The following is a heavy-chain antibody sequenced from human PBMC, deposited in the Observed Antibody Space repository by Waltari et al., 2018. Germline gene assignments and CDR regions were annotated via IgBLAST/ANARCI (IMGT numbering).Heavy chain of an antibody. D-gene: IGHD3-10*01. CDR1: AVTFSGFY. Sequence: QVLLQQGGAVQSRPSETLSLTCAGYAVTFSGFYWVWIRQAPGQGLEWVGGINGSGCTNCNPYHEDRVNVSVDTSRDQFYMKLCSETAAETAVYYCARGLTTYYYGTGRSWFDPWGQGTLVTVSS. V-gene: IGHV4-34*01. J-gene: IGHJ5*02. CDR3: ARGLTTYYYGTGRSWFDP. CDR2: INGSGCT.